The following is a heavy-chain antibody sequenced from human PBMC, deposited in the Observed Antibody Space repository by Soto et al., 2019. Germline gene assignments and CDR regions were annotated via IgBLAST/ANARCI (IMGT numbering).Heavy chain of an antibody. CDR3: ARVRYSSGWYVPFDY. V-gene: IGHV3-33*01. CDR1: GFTFSSYG. Sequence: PGGYLRRSCGACGFTFSSYGMHGVGHAPGKGLGLVAVIWYGGSNKYYSYSVKGRFTISRDNSKNTLYLQMNSLRAEDTAVYYCARVRYSSGWYVPFDYWGQGTLVTVSS. CDR2: IWYGGSNK. D-gene: IGHD6-19*01. J-gene: IGHJ4*02.